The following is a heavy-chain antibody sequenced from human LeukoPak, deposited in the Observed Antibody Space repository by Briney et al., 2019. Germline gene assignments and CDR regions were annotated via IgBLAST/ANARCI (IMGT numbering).Heavy chain of an antibody. CDR1: GFTFNNYD. Sequence: PGGSLRLSCTASGFTFNNYDMNWVRQAPGQGLEWVSYISSRGVTTYSADSVKGRFTISRDNAKNTLYLQMNSLRDEDTAVYYCARKYYDFWSGHDPTLDYWGQGTLVTVSS. CDR3: ARKYYDFWSGHDPTLDY. J-gene: IGHJ4*02. D-gene: IGHD3-3*01. V-gene: IGHV3-48*03. CDR2: ISSRGVTT.